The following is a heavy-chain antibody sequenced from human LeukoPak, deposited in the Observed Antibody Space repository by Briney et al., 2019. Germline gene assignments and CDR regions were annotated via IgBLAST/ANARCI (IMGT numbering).Heavy chain of an antibody. V-gene: IGHV4-39*07. CDR2: IYYSGST. Sequence: SETLSLTCTVSGGSISSSSYYWGWIRQPPGKGLEWIGSIYYSGSTYYNPSLKSRVTISVDTSKNQFSLKLSSVTAADTAVYYCARGRPLWFGELSDLDYWGQGPLVTVSS. CDR3: ARGRPLWFGELSDLDY. D-gene: IGHD3-10*01. J-gene: IGHJ4*02. CDR1: GGSISSSSYY.